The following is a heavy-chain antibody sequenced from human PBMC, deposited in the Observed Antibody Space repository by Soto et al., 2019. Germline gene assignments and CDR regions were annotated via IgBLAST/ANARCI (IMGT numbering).Heavy chain of an antibody. CDR3: ARGTYGMDV. CDR2: IGASGSPI. CDR1: GFSFSDYY. D-gene: IGHD3-10*01. J-gene: IGHJ6*02. Sequence: QMQLVQSGGGLVKPGGSLRLSCAASGFSFSDYYMSWIRRAPGKGLEWDSYIGASGSPIYFGDSVKGRFSISRDNTNNSLYLQMNSLRPDDTAVYYCARGTYGMDVWGQGTTVIVSS. V-gene: IGHV3-11*01.